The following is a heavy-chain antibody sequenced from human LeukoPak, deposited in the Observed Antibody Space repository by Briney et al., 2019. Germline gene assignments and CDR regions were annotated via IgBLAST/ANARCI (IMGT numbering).Heavy chain of an antibody. J-gene: IGHJ4*02. CDR3: AREWGLIAVAGGPGY. CDR1: GFTFNKYG. Sequence: GGSLRLSCVASGFTFNKYGMHWVRQAPGKGLQWLAIIWYDGHNNYYADSVKGRFTISRDNSKNTLFLEMNDLKAEDTAVYCCAREWGLIAVAGGPGYWGQGTLVTVSS. D-gene: IGHD2-21*01. V-gene: IGHV3-33*01. CDR2: IWYDGHNN.